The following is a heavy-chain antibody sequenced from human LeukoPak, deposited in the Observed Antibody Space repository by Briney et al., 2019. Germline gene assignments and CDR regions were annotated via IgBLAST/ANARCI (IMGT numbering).Heavy chain of an antibody. D-gene: IGHD6-13*01. CDR3: ARAKYSSSPRTFDY. V-gene: IGHV4-34*01. CDR1: GGSFSGYY. CDR2: INHSGST. Sequence: SETLSLTCAVYGGSFSGYYWSWIRQPPGKGLEWIGEINHSGSTNYNPSLKSRVTISVDTSKNQFSLKLSSVTAADTAVYYCARAKYSSSPRTFDYWGQGTLVTVSS. J-gene: IGHJ4*02.